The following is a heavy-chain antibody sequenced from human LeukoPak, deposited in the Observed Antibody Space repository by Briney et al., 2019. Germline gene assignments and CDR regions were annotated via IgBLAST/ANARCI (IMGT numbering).Heavy chain of an antibody. CDR1: GFSFSNHG. V-gene: IGHV3-30*19. D-gene: IGHD1/OR15-1a*01. CDR2: ISYDGNNK. Sequence: PGGSLRLSCAASGFSFSNHGMHWVRQAPGKGLEWVAVISYDGNNKEYADSVKGRFTISRDNSKNTLFLLMNSLRVEDTAVYYCAREPPGGTTAADSWGQGTLVTVSS. CDR3: AREPPGGTTAADS. J-gene: IGHJ4*02.